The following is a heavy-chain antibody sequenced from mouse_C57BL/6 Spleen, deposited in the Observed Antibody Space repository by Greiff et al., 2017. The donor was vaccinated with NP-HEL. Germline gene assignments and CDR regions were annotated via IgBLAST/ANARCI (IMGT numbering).Heavy chain of an antibody. Sequence: GGGLVQPKGSLKLSCAASGFSFNTYAMNWVRQAPGKGLEWVARIRSKSNNYATYYADSVKDRFTISRDDSESMLYLQMNNLKTEDTAMYYCVRGGLPYAMDYWGQGTSVTVSS. D-gene: IGHD3-3*01. J-gene: IGHJ4*01. CDR3: VRGGLPYAMDY. CDR2: IRSKSNNYAT. CDR1: GFSFNTYA. V-gene: IGHV10-1*01.